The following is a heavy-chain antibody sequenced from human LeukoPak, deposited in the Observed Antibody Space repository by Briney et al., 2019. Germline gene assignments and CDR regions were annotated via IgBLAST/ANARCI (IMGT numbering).Heavy chain of an antibody. CDR3: ASLVSNYYGSGRGAFDI. Sequence: ASVKVSCKASAYTFTGNYLHWVRQAPGQGLERMGWINPNSGGTNYAQKFQGRVTMTRDTSISTAYMELSRLRSDDTAVYYCASLVSNYYGSGRGAFDIWGQGTMVTVSS. J-gene: IGHJ3*02. CDR2: INPNSGGT. CDR1: AYTFTGNY. D-gene: IGHD3-10*01. V-gene: IGHV1-2*02.